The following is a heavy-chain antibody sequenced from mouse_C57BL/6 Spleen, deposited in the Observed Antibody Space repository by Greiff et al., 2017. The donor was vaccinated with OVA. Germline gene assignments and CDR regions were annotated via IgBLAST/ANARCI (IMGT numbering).Heavy chain of an antibody. J-gene: IGHJ3*01. D-gene: IGHD3-3*01. CDR1: GYTFTSYW. CDR2: IDPSDSYT. CDR3: ARTGQGFAY. V-gene: IGHV1-59*01. Sequence: QVQLKQPGAELVRPGTSVKLSCKASGYTFTSYWMHWVKQRPGQGLEWIGVIDPSDSYTNYNQKFKGKATLTVDTSSSTAYMQLSSQTSEDSAVYYCARTGQGFAYWGQGTLVTVSA.